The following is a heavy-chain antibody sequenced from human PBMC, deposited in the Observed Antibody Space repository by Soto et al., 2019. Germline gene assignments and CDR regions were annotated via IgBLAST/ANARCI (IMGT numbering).Heavy chain of an antibody. CDR3: VRLSGCSNGVCYRFAY. Sequence: GEALKISCKGSGYTFTSYWIGWVRQMPGKGLERMWIIYPGDSDTRYSPSLLGQVTISADKPISTAYMQWTSLKASDTAMYYFVRLSGCSNGVCYRFAYGGQGALVPVS. V-gene: IGHV5-51*01. CDR1: GYTFTSYW. D-gene: IGHD2-8*01. J-gene: IGHJ4*02. CDR2: IYPGDSDT.